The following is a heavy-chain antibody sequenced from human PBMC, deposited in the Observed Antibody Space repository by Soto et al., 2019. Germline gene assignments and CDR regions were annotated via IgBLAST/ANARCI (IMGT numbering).Heavy chain of an antibody. Sequence: QVQLQQWGAGLLKPSETLSLTCAVYGGSFSGYYWSWIRQPPGKGLEWIGEINHSGSTNYNPSLKSRVTISVDTSKHQFSLKLSSVTAADTAVYYCARGRRVWYFDLWGRGTLVTVSS. D-gene: IGHD6-13*01. V-gene: IGHV4-34*01. CDR2: INHSGST. CDR1: GGSFSGYY. J-gene: IGHJ2*01. CDR3: ARGRRVWYFDL.